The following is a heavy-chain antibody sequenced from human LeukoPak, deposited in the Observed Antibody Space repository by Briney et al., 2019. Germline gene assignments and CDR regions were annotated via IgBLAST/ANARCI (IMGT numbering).Heavy chain of an antibody. CDR2: IYYSGST. D-gene: IGHD6-13*01. J-gene: IGHJ4*02. V-gene: IGHV4-31*03. CDR1: GVSISSGGYY. CDR3: AREIAAADRFDY. Sequence: MPSETLSLTCTVSGVSISSGGYYWSWIRQHPGKGLEWIGYIYYSGSTYYNPSLKSRVTISVDTSKNQFSLKLSSVTAADTAVYYCAREIAAADRFDYWGQGTLVTVSS.